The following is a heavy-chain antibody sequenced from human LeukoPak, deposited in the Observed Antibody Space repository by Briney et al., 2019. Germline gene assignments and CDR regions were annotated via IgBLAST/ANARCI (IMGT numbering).Heavy chain of an antibody. CDR3: AREHCSGGSCYSIYYYYYMDV. CDR1: GGSFSGYY. V-gene: IGHV4-34*01. D-gene: IGHD2-15*01. Sequence: SETLSLTCVVYGGSFSGYYWRWIRQPPGKGLEWIGSIYYSGSTYYNPSLKSRVTISVDTSKNQFSLKLSSVTAADTAVYYCAREHCSGGSCYSIYYYYYMDVWGKGTTVTVSS. J-gene: IGHJ6*03. CDR2: IYYSGST.